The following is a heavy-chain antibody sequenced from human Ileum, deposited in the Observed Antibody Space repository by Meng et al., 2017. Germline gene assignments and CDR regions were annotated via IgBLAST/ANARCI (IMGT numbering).Heavy chain of an antibody. CDR2: TYYSGTT. CDR3: ARGKAIPDF. J-gene: IGHJ4*02. V-gene: IGHV4-59*08. CDR1: GGSISGSY. D-gene: IGHD2-2*02. Sequence: QVQLQVSGPGLVKPSETLSLTCTVSGGSISGSYWSWIRQFPGKGLEWIGYTYYSGTTNYNPSLRGRVTMSVDTSRAQFSLKLTSVTAADTAIYYCARGKAIPDFWGQGTRVTVSS.